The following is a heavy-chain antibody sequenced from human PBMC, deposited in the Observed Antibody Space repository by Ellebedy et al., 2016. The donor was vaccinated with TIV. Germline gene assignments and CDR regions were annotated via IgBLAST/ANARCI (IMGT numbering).Heavy chain of an antibody. D-gene: IGHD1-26*01. J-gene: IGHJ4*02. V-gene: IGHV3-7*01. CDR2: IKEDGSEK. CDR3: ARDKIVGATYFDY. CDR1: GFIFNNYW. Sequence: GGSLRLXXAASGFIFNNYWMSWVRQAPGKGLEWVANIKEDGSEKYYVDSVKGRFTISRDNAKNSLYLQMNSLRAEDTAVYYCARDKIVGATYFDYWGQGTLVTVSS.